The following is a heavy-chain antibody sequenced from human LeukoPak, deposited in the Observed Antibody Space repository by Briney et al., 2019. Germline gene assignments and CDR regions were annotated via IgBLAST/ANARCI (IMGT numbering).Heavy chain of an antibody. J-gene: IGHJ4*02. Sequence: GGSLRLSCAASGFTFSIYAMNWVRQAPGKGLEWVSYISSSGSTIYYADSVKGRFTISRDNAKNSLYLQMNSLRAEDTAVYYCARDTTVAGTDYWGQGTLVTVSS. CDR2: ISSSGSTI. CDR1: GFTFSIYA. V-gene: IGHV3-48*03. CDR3: ARDTTVAGTDY. D-gene: IGHD6-19*01.